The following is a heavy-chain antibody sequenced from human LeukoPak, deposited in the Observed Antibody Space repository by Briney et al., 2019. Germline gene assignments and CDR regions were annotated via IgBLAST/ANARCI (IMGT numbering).Heavy chain of an antibody. CDR2: ISTSGSII. V-gene: IGHV3-48*03. CDR3: AREPYGDYGPGDMDV. J-gene: IGHJ6*02. CDR1: GFTFSSYE. Sequence: GGSLRLSCAASGFTFSSYEMNWVRQAPGKGLEWVSYISTSGSIIYYADSVEGRFTIPRDNAKNSLYLQMNSLRAEDTAVYYCAREPYGDYGPGDMDVWGQGTTVTVSS. D-gene: IGHD4-17*01.